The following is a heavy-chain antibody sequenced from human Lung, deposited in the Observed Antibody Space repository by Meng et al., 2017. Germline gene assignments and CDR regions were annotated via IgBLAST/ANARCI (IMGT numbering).Heavy chain of an antibody. Sequence: QVQLQEAGPGLVKPSQTLSLTCTVSCGSISSSNYYWSCIRQPPGKGLEWSGHIYNSGSTYYNPSLKSRITISVDTSKNQFSLKLSSVTAADTAVYYCARGQKGYFDLWGRGTLVTVSS. CDR2: IYNSGST. J-gene: IGHJ2*01. V-gene: IGHV4-30-4*01. CDR3: ARGQKGYFDL. CDR1: CGSISSSNYY.